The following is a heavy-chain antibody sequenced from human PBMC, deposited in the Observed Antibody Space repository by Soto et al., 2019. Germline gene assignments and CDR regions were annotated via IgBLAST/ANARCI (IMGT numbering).Heavy chain of an antibody. D-gene: IGHD3-3*01. V-gene: IGHV1-18*01. CDR1: GYTFTSYG. CDR3: ARDNFWSGSTHVNWFDP. J-gene: IGHJ5*02. Sequence: GASVKVSCKASGYTFTSYGISWVRQAPGQGLEWMGWISAYNGNTNYAQKLQGRVTMTTDTSTSTAYMELRSLRSDDTAVYYRARDNFWSGSTHVNWFDPWGQGTLVTVSS. CDR2: ISAYNGNT.